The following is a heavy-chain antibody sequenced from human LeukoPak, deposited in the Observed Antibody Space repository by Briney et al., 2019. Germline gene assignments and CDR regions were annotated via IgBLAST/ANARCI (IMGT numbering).Heavy chain of an antibody. CDR2: ISWDSGST. CDR1: GFTFDDYA. CDR3: AKDKNIRDYCGGDCYSGLGFDY. Sequence: PGGSLRLSCAASGFTFDDYAMHWVRQAPGKGLEWVSLISWDSGSTYYADSVKGRFTISRDNSKNSLYLQLNSLRAEDTALYYCAKDKNIRDYCGGDCYSGLGFDYWGQGTLVTVSS. V-gene: IGHV3-43D*03. D-gene: IGHD2-21*02. J-gene: IGHJ4*02.